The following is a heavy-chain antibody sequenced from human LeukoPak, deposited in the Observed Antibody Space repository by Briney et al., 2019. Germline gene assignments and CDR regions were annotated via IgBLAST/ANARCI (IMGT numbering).Heavy chain of an antibody. CDR2: IKEDGTEK. Sequence: GGSLRLSCAASGFTFRSYWMSWVRQAPGKGLEWVANIKEDGTEKNYVDSVKGRFTISRDNAKNSLYLQMDSLRAEDTAVYYCARDKRLLDCWGRGTLVTVSS. J-gene: IGHJ4*02. CDR1: GFTFRSYW. D-gene: IGHD3-22*01. V-gene: IGHV3-7*01. CDR3: ARDKRLLDC.